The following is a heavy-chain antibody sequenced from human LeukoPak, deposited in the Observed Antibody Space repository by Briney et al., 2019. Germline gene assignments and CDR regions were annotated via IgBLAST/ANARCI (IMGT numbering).Heavy chain of an antibody. CDR2: ISYDGSNK. CDR1: GFTFSSYA. Sequence: GGSLRLSCAASGFTFSSYAMHWVRQAPGKGLEWVAVISYDGSNKYYADSVKGRFTISRDNSKNTLHLQMNSLRAEDTAVYYCARDQFEDYYYYMDVWGKGTTVTVSS. V-gene: IGHV3-30-3*01. CDR3: ARDQFEDYYYYMDV. D-gene: IGHD5-24*01. J-gene: IGHJ6*03.